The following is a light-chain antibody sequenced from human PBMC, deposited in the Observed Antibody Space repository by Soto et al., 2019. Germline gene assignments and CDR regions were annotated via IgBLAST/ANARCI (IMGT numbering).Light chain of an antibody. V-gene: IGKV3D-15*01. CDR3: QQYNNWPRT. CDR2: GAS. Sequence: EIEMTQSPATPSVSPGERATLSCRASQSVSSNLAWYQQKPGQAPRLLIYGASTRATGIPARFSGSGSGTEFTLTISSLQSEDFAVYYCQQYNNWPRTFGQGTKVEIK. J-gene: IGKJ1*01. CDR1: QSVSSN.